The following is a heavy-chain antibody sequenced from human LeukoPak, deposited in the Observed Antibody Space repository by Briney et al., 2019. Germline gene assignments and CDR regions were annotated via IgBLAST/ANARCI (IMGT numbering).Heavy chain of an antibody. J-gene: IGHJ5*02. CDR3: ARAIGPNWFDP. V-gene: IGHV4-39*07. D-gene: IGHD2-15*01. Sequence: PSETLSLTCTVSGGSISSSSYYWGWIRQPPGEGLEWIGSIYYSGSTYYNPSLKSRVTISVDTSKNQFSLKLSSVTAADTAVYYCARAIGPNWFDPWGQGTLVTVSS. CDR1: GGSISSSSYY. CDR2: IYYSGST.